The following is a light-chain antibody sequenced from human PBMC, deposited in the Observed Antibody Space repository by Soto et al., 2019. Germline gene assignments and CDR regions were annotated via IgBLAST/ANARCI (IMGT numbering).Light chain of an antibody. CDR2: KAS. J-gene: IGKJ2*01. CDR1: QSISTS. V-gene: IGKV1-5*03. Sequence: DIQMTQSPSTLSASVGDRVIITCRASQSISTSLAWYQQKPGKAPKILIYKASSLETGGPSRFSGSGSGTEFNLTISSLQPDDCATYYCQQYESYSPYTFGQGTKLEIK. CDR3: QQYESYSPYT.